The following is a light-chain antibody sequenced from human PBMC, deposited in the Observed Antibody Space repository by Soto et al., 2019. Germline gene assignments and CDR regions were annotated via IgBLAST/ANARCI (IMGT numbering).Light chain of an antibody. CDR1: QSISSY. V-gene: IGKV1-39*01. CDR3: QQSYSSPRT. Sequence: DIQMTQSPSSLSSSLGYRVAITCRASQSISSYLNWYQQKPGKAPKLLIFAASSLESGVPSRFSGSGSGTEFTLTISSLQPEDFATYYCQQSYSSPRTFGLGTKVDIK. J-gene: IGKJ1*01. CDR2: AAS.